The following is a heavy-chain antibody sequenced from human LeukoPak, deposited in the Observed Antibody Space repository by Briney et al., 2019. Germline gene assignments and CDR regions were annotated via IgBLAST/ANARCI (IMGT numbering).Heavy chain of an antibody. CDR3: ARHHLNYGDYLDAFDI. V-gene: IGHV1-69*13. J-gene: IGHJ3*02. Sequence: SVKVSCKASGGTFSSYAISWVRQAPGQGHEWMGGIIPIFGTANYAQKFQGRVTITADESTSTAYMELSSLRSEDTAVYYCARHHLNYGDYLDAFDIWGQGTMVTVSS. CDR1: GGTFSSYA. CDR2: IIPIFGTA. D-gene: IGHD4-17*01.